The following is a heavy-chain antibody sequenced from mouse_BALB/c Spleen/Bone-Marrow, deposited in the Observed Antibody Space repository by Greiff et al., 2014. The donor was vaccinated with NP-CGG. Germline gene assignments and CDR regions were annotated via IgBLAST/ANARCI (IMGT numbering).Heavy chain of an antibody. CDR1: GYTFTSYW. V-gene: IGHV1S81*02. CDR3: ARCYYCNYFDY. D-gene: IGHD2-1*01. J-gene: IGHJ2*01. CDR2: INPSNGRT. Sequence: QVQLQQSGAELVKPGASVKLSCKASGYTFTSYWMHWVKQTPGQGLEWIGEINPSNGRTNYNENFKSKATLTVDKSTSTSYMQLSSLTSEDSAVYYCARCYYCNYFDYWGQGTTLTVSS.